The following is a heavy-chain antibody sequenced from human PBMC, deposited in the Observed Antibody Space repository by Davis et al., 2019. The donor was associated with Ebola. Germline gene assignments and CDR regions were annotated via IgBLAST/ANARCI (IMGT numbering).Heavy chain of an antibody. Sequence: GESLKISCAASGFTFSGSAMHWVRQASCQGLEWVGRIRSKANSYATAYAASVKGRFTISRDDSKNTAYLQMNSLKTEDTAVYYCARDKWGVVPAAMLYYYYGMDVWGQGTTVTVSS. V-gene: IGHV3-73*01. CDR3: ARDKWGVVPAAMLYYYYGMDV. CDR2: IRSKANSYAT. J-gene: IGHJ6*02. D-gene: IGHD2-2*01. CDR1: GFTFSGSA.